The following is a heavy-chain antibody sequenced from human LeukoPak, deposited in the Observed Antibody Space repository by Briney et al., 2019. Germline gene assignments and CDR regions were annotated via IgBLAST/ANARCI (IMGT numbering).Heavy chain of an antibody. Sequence: TGGSLRLSCAASGFTFSSYSVNWVRQAPGKGLEWVSSISSSSSYIYYADSVKGRFTISRDNAKNSLYLQMNSLRAEDTAVYYCARARATVTRISSFDIWGQGTMVTVSS. CDR3: ARARATVTRISSFDI. D-gene: IGHD4-17*01. J-gene: IGHJ3*02. V-gene: IGHV3-21*01. CDR2: ISSSSSYI. CDR1: GFTFSSYS.